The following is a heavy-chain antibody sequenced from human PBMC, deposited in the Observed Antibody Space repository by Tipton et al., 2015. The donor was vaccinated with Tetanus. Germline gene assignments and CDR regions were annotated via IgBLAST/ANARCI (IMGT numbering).Heavy chain of an antibody. CDR2: LESGGDT. J-gene: IGHJ5*02. CDR1: GFSVSASF. V-gene: IGHV3-53*01. CDR3: ARGRGLGPHEYFEH. D-gene: IGHD3/OR15-3a*01. Sequence: SLRLSCAASGFSVSASFMSWVRQAPGQGLEWVSVLESGGDTYYADSVRGRFTISRGKSKNTLYLQINSLRPEDAAVYYCARGRGLGPHEYFEHWGQGTLVTVSS.